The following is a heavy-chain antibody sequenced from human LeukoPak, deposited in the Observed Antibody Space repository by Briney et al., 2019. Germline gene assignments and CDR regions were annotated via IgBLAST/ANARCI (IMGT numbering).Heavy chain of an antibody. V-gene: IGHV3-7*01. Sequence: PGGSLRLSCAASGLTFTSYAMTWVRQAPGKGLEWVANIKQDGSDKYYVDSVKGRFAISRDNAKNSLYLQMNSLRAEDTAVYYCAREWLPGSGWNFGYWGQGTLVTVSS. CDR1: GLTFTSYA. CDR3: AREWLPGSGWNFGY. J-gene: IGHJ4*02. CDR2: IKQDGSDK. D-gene: IGHD5-18*01.